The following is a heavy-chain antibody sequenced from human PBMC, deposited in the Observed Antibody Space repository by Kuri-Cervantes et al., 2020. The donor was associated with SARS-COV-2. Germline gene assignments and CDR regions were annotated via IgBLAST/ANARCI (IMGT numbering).Heavy chain of an antibody. V-gene: IGHV3-48*02. J-gene: IGHJ6*02. CDR1: GFTFSSYS. D-gene: IGHD1-7*01. CDR2: ISSSSSTI. CDR3: AREGVTGTTYYYYGMDV. Sequence: GESLKISCAASGFTFSSYSMNWVRQAPGKGLEWVSYISSSSSTIYYADSVKGRFTISRDNAKNSLYLQMNSLRDEDTAVYYCAREGVTGTTYYYYGMDVWGQGTTVTVSS.